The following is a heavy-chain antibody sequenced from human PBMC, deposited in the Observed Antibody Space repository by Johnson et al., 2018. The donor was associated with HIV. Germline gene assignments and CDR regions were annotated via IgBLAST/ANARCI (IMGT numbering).Heavy chain of an antibody. CDR2: IYSGGST. CDR3: ARETVGTTSYAFDI. CDR1: GFTVSSNY. D-gene: IGHD4-17*01. Sequence: VQLVESGGGLIQPGGSLRLSCAASGFTVSSNYMSWVRQAPGKGLEWVSVIYSGGSTGYADSVKGRFTISRDNAKNSLYLQMNSLRAEDTALYYCARETVGTTSYAFDIWGQGTMVTVSS. J-gene: IGHJ3*02. V-gene: IGHV3-53*01.